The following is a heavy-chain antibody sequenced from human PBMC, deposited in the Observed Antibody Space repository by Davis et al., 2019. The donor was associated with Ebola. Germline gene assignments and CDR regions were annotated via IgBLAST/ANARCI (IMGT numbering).Heavy chain of an antibody. J-gene: IGHJ4*02. CDR3: AKSPGGYYND. CDR2: INGDATST. Sequence: PGGSLRLSCEASGFPFSTTWMHWVRQAPGKGLMWVSRINGDATSTAYADSVRGRFTISRDNAKNTLYLQMDSLRAEDTAVYFCAKSPGGYYNDWGQGTLVTVSS. D-gene: IGHD1-26*01. CDR1: GFPFSTTW. V-gene: IGHV3-74*01.